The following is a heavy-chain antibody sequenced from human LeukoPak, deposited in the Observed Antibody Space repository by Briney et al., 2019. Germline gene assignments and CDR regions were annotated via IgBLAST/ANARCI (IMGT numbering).Heavy chain of an antibody. D-gene: IGHD3-10*01. V-gene: IGHV3-9*01. CDR1: GFTFNDYA. J-gene: IGHJ4*02. CDR3: AKDWGNKFASGSSYLDS. CDR2: ISCNSGSI. Sequence: GGSLRLSYAASGFTFNDYAMHWVRQAPGQGLEWVSGISCNSGSIGYADSVKGRFTISRDNSKNTLYLQMNGLRPEDTAVYFCAKDWGNKFASGSSYLDSWGQGTLVTVSS.